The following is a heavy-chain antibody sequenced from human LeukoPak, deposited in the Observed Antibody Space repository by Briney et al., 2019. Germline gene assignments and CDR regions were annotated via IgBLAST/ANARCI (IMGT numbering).Heavy chain of an antibody. D-gene: IGHD5-24*01. CDR3: ARETDDGNYFFYMDV. J-gene: IGHJ6*03. Sequence: ASVKVSCKASGYIFNNFFINWVRQAPGQGLEFMGRINTSTGKPRYAQGFTGRFVFSMDTAVNTAYLQISSLKAEDTSVYYCARETDDGNYFFYMDVWGQGTTVTVSS. V-gene: IGHV7-4-1*02. CDR2: INTSTGKP. CDR1: GYIFNNFF.